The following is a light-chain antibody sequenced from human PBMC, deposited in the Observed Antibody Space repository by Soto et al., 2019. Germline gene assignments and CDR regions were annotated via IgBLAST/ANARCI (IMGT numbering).Light chain of an antibody. CDR1: SSDVGAYNY. CDR2: EVT. CDR3: SSYAGSNNPWV. V-gene: IGLV2-8*01. J-gene: IGLJ3*02. Sequence: QSALTQPPSASGSPGQSVTISCTGTSSDVGAYNYVCWYQQHPGKAPKLIISEVTKRHSGVPDRFSGSKSGNTASLTVTGLQAEDEADYYCSSYAGSNNPWVFGVGTKVTVL.